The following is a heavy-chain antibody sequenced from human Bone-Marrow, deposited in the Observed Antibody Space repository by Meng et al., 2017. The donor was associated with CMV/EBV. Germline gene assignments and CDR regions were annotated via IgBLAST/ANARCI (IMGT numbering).Heavy chain of an antibody. CDR3: AKDDYGMDV. Sequence: GGSLRLSCTASGFDFNNFDMHWVRQAPGKGLEWVTSIRYDGSNEYYVDSVKSRFTISRDNSKNTVYLEMSSLRPDDTSRYYCAKDDYGMDVWGQGTMVTFYS. J-gene: IGHJ6*02. CDR1: GFDFNNFD. V-gene: IGHV3-30*02. CDR2: IRYDGSNE.